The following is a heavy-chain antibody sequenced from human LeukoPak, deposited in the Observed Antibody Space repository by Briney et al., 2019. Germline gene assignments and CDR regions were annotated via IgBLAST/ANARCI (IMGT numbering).Heavy chain of an antibody. CDR3: AKGYCSSTSCLFDP. CDR2: ICWNSGSI. Sequence: PGGSLRLSCAASGFTFSDYAMDLVRQAPGKGLEWVSGICWNSGSIGSAGSSRGRSPIPRDNARNSLSLKMNSLRAEDMALYYCAKGYCSSTSCLFDPWGQGTLVTVSS. J-gene: IGHJ5*02. CDR1: GFTFSDYA. V-gene: IGHV3-9*03. D-gene: IGHD2-2*01.